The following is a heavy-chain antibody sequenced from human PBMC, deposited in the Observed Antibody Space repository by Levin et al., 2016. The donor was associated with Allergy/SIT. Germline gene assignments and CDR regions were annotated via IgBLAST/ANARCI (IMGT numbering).Heavy chain of an antibody. Sequence: ETLSLTCAASGFTFSSYAMSWVRQAPGKGLEWVSGISGSGYSTYHADSVKGRFTISRDNSKNTLYLQMNSLRAEDTAVYYCAKVPGDFWSGNYKGSEYFQHWGQGTLVTVSS. CDR2: ISGSGYST. J-gene: IGHJ1*01. CDR1: GFTFSSYA. D-gene: IGHD3-3*01. V-gene: IGHV3-23*01. CDR3: AKVPGDFWSGNYKGSEYFQH.